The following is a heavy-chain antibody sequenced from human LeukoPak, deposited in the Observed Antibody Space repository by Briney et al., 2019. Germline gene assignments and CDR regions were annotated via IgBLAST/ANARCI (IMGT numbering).Heavy chain of an antibody. V-gene: IGHV3-30-3*01. Sequence: PGGSLRLSCAASGFTFSSYAMHWASQAPGKGLEWVAVISYDGSNKYYADSVKGRFTISRDNSKNTLYLQMNSLRAEDTAVYYCARDRDGSGYPYYFDYWGQGTLVTVSS. J-gene: IGHJ4*02. CDR1: GFTFSSYA. CDR2: ISYDGSNK. D-gene: IGHD3-22*01. CDR3: ARDRDGSGYPYYFDY.